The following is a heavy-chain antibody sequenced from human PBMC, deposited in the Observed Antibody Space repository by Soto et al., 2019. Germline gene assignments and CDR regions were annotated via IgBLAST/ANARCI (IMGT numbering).Heavy chain of an antibody. CDR1: GFSFSSYS. D-gene: IGHD4-17*01. V-gene: IGHV3-21*01. Sequence: PGGSLRLSCAASGFSFSSYSMNWVRQAPGKGLEWVSSISSSSSYIYYADSVKGRFTISRDNAKNSLYLQMNSLRAEDTAVYYCARERTTVTTYYYGMDVRGQGTTVTVSS. CDR2: ISSSSSYI. CDR3: ARERTTVTTYYYGMDV. J-gene: IGHJ6*02.